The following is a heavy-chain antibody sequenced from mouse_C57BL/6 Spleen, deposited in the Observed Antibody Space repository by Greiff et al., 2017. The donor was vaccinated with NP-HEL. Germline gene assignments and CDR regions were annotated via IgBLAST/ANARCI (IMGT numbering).Heavy chain of an antibody. CDR2: IYPRSGNT. D-gene: IGHD1-1*01. CDR1: GYTFTSYG. Sequence: QVHVKQSGAELARPGASVKLSCKASGYTFTSYGISWVKQRTGQGLEWIGEIYPRSGNTYYNEKFKGKATLTADKSSSTAYMELRSLTSEDSAVYFCARSALYYGSRYYAMDYWGQGTSVTVSS. CDR3: ARSALYYGSRYYAMDY. J-gene: IGHJ4*01. V-gene: IGHV1-81*01.